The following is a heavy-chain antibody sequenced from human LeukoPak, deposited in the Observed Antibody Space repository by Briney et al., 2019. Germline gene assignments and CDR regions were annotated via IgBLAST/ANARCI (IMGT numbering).Heavy chain of an antibody. V-gene: IGHV3-30-3*01. D-gene: IGHD3-22*01. CDR2: ISYDGSNK. CDR3: AREISMIVVVPGFDY. Sequence: GGSLRLSCAASGFIFSNYAMHWVRQAPGKGLEWVAVISYDGSNKYYADSVKGRFTISRDNSKNTLYLQMNSLRAEDTAVYYCAREISMIVVVPGFDYWGQGTLVTVSS. J-gene: IGHJ4*02. CDR1: GFIFSNYA.